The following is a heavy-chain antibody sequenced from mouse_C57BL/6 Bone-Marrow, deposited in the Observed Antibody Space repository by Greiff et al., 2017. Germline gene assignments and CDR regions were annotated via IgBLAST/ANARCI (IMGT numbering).Heavy chain of an antibody. CDR2: IYPGSGST. J-gene: IGHJ4*01. CDR1: GYTFTSYW. Sequence: QVQLQQPGAELVKPGASVKLSCKASGYTFTSYWITWVKQRPGQGLEWIGDIYPGSGSTNYHETFKSKATLTVDTSSSTAYMQLSSLTSEDSAVYYCASGDAMDDWGQGTAVTVSS. CDR3: ASGDAMDD. V-gene: IGHV1-55*01.